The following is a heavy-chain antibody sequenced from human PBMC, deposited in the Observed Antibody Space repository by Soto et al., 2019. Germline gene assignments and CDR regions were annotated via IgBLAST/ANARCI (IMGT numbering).Heavy chain of an antibody. CDR2: IFSNDEK. CDR1: GFSLSNARMG. Sequence: QVTLKESGPVLVKPTETLTLTCTVSGFSLSNARMGVSWIRQPPGKALEWLAHIFSNDEKSYSTSLKSRLTISKDTSKSQVVLTMTNMDPVDTATYYCARHIYSGGKTRLDYWGQGTLVTVSS. J-gene: IGHJ4*02. D-gene: IGHD2-15*01. V-gene: IGHV2-26*01. CDR3: ARHIYSGGKTRLDY.